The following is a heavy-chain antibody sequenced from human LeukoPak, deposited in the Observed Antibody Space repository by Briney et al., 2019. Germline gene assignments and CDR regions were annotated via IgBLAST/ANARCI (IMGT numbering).Heavy chain of an antibody. J-gene: IGHJ4*02. CDR3: ARDLMRGNEGFDY. V-gene: IGHV4-39*07. D-gene: IGHD2-8*01. CDR2: ISSNGNT. Sequence: SETLSLTCSVSGVSINSRYYDWWGWIRQPPGKGLEWIGSISSNGNTYYKPSLRTRVTISLDTSKNQFSLKLSSVTVADTAVYYCARDLMRGNEGFDYWGQGTLVPVSS. CDR1: GVSINSRYY.